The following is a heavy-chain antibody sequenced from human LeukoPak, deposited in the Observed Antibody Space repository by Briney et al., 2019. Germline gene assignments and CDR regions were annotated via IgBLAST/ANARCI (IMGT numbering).Heavy chain of an antibody. D-gene: IGHD3-10*01. V-gene: IGHV4-59*08. CDR2: IYYSGST. Sequence: SETLSLTCTVSGGSISSYYWSWIRQPPGKGLEWIGYIYYSGSTNYNPSLKSRVTISVDTSKNQFSLKLSAVTAADTAVYYCASVRRGFGESSKYYSYYYMDVWGNGTTVPIS. CDR3: ASVRRGFGESSKYYSYYYMDV. CDR1: GGSISSYY. J-gene: IGHJ6*03.